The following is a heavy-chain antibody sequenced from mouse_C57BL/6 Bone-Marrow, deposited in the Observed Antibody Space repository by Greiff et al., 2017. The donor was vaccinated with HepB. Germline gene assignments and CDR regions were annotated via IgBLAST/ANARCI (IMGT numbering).Heavy chain of an antibody. CDR2: IYPRSGNT. J-gene: IGHJ2*01. CDR3: AREIPYYYGSSYENY. CDR1: GYTFTSYG. D-gene: IGHD1-1*01. Sequence: VQLQQSGAELARPGASVKLSCKASGYTFTSYGISWVKQRTGQGLEWIGEIYPRSGNTYYNEKFNGKATLTADKSSSTAYMELRSLTSEDSAVYFFAREIPYYYGSSYENYWGQGTTLTVSA. V-gene: IGHV1-81*01.